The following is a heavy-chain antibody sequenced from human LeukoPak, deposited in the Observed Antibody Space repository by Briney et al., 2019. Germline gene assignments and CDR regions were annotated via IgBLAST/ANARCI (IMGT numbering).Heavy chain of an antibody. Sequence: SETLSLTCTVSGASITSGTYYWGWIRQPAGKGLEYIRRIYTSGTTNYNPSVKSRVTISIDTSKNQFSLTLRSVTAADTALYYCARGLGSMLRGGSNWFDPWGQETLVIVSS. V-gene: IGHV4-61*02. CDR3: ARGLGSMLRGGSNWFDP. CDR2: IYTSGTT. CDR1: GASITSGTYY. J-gene: IGHJ5*02. D-gene: IGHD3-10*01.